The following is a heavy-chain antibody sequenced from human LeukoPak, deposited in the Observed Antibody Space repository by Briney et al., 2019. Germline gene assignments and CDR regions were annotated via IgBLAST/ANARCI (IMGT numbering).Heavy chain of an antibody. CDR1: GGSISSYY. CDR3: AREVWGGGSAGLDY. V-gene: IGHV4-59*01. Sequence: SETLSLTCTVSGGSISSYYWSWIRQPPGKGLEWIGYIFYTGSTSYNPSLKSRLTISVDTSKNQFSLKLTSVTAADTAVYYCAREVWGGGSAGLDYWGQGTLVTVSS. J-gene: IGHJ4*02. CDR2: IFYTGST. D-gene: IGHD2-15*01.